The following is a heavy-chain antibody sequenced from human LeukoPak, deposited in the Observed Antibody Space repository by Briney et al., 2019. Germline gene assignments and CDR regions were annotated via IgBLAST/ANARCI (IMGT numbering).Heavy chain of an antibody. J-gene: IGHJ4*02. V-gene: IGHV4-30-2*01. Sequence: PSQTPSLTCAVSGGSISSDGYSWSWIRQPPGKGLEWIGYMYHSGSTYYNPSLKSRVTMSVDRSKNQFSLKLTSVTAADTAVYYCARSTPVTYYFDYWGQGTLVTVSS. CDR2: MYHSGST. CDR1: GGSISSDGYS. CDR3: ARSTPVTYYFDY. D-gene: IGHD4-17*01.